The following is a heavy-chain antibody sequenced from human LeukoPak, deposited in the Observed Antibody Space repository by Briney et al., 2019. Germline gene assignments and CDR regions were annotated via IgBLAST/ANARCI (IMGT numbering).Heavy chain of an antibody. V-gene: IGHV3-30*02. CDR3: AKMVNYYDSSGYLSH. Sequence: GGSLRLSCAASGFTFSSYAMHWVRQAPGKGLEWVAFIRYDGSNKYYADSVKGRFTISRDNSKNTLYLQMNSLRAEDTAVYYCAKMVNYYDSSGYLSHWGQGTLVTVSS. CDR2: IRYDGSNK. J-gene: IGHJ4*02. D-gene: IGHD3-22*01. CDR1: GFTFSSYA.